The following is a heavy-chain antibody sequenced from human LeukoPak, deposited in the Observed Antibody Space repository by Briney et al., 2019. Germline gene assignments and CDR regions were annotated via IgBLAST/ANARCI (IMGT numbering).Heavy chain of an antibody. V-gene: IGHV3-64*04. Sequence: GGSLRLSCSASGFTFSTYGMHWVRQAPGKGLEYLSAISSNGGSTYYADSVKGRFTISRDNSKNSLYLQMNSLRTEDTALYYCAKDMWRFGELDYDYWGQGTLVTVSS. D-gene: IGHD3-10*01. CDR1: GFTFSTYG. CDR2: ISSNGGST. CDR3: AKDMWRFGELDYDY. J-gene: IGHJ4*02.